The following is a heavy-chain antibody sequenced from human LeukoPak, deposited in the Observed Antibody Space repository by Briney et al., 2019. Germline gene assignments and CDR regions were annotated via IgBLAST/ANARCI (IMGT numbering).Heavy chain of an antibody. CDR1: GFTFSSYA. CDR2: INSDGRST. CDR3: ARDLRTTNRFDP. D-gene: IGHD4-17*01. Sequence: GGSLRLSCAASGFTFSSYAMHWVRQAPGKGLVWVSHINSDGRSTNYADSVRGRFTISRDNAKNTLYLQMNSLRAEDTAVYYCARDLRTTNRFDPWGQGTLVTVSS. V-gene: IGHV3-74*01. J-gene: IGHJ5*02.